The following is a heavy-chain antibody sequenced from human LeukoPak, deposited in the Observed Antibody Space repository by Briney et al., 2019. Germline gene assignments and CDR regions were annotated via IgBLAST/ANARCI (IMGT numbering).Heavy chain of an antibody. D-gene: IGHD3-10*01. CDR3: ARDLIGFGRLHGGSFDY. V-gene: IGHV3-30-3*01. J-gene: IGHJ4*02. CDR2: ISYDGSNK. Sequence: PGRSLRLSCAASGFTFSSYAMHWVRQAPGKGLEWVAVISYDGSNKYYADSVKGRFTISRDNSKNTLYLQMNSLRAEDTAVYYCARDLIGFGRLHGGSFDYWGQGTLVTVSS. CDR1: GFTFSSYA.